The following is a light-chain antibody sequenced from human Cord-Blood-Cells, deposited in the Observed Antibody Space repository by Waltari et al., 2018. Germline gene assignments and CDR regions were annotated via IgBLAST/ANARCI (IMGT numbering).Light chain of an antibody. CDR3: CSYAGSYTYV. CDR2: DVS. CDR1: SSDVGGYKY. J-gene: IGLJ1*01. V-gene: IGLV2-11*01. Sequence: QSALTQPRSVSGSPGQSVTISCTGTSSDVGGYKYVSWYQQHPGKPPKLMIYDVSKRPSGVPDRFSGSKSGNTASLTISGLQAEDEADYYCCSYAGSYTYVFGTGTKVTVL.